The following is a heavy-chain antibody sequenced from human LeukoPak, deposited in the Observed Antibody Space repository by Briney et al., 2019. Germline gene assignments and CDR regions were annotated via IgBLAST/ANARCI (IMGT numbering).Heavy chain of an antibody. V-gene: IGHV4-34*01. CDR3: ARLNDYGDY. CDR1: GGSFSGYY. CDR2: INHSGST. Sequence: SETLSLTCAVYGGSFSGYYWSWIRQPPGKGLEWIGEINHSGSTNYNPSLKSRVTISADTSKNQFSLELRSVTAADTAVYYCARLNDYGDYWGQGTLVTVSS. J-gene: IGHJ4*02.